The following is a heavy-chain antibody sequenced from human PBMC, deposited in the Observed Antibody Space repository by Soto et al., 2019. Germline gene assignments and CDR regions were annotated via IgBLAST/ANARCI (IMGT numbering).Heavy chain of an antibody. V-gene: IGHV3-15*07. Sequence: EAQLVESGGGLVKPGESLRLSCSASGFSFTNAWISWVRQAPGKGLEWVVHIKGRIDAEATDYAAPVKGIVTFSRDYSRNAVYLQVNSLRTDDTAVYYCAADSPTQGSGEFDFWGQGTQVTVSS. CDR2: IKGRIDAEAT. D-gene: IGHD6-19*01. CDR1: GFSFTNAW. CDR3: AADSPTQGSGEFDF. J-gene: IGHJ4*02.